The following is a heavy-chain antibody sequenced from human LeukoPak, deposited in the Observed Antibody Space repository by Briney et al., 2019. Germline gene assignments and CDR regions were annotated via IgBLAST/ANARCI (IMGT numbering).Heavy chain of an antibody. J-gene: IGHJ4*02. CDR1: GFTFSNYN. CDR2: ISSSSNII. V-gene: IGHV3-48*01. CDR3: ARDFAREFTIDY. D-gene: IGHD3-10*01. Sequence: GGSLRLSCAASGFTFSNYNMNWVRQPPGKGLQWVSYISSSSNIIYYADSVKGRFTISRDNAKNSLFLQMNSLRAEDTAVYYCARDFAREFTIDYWGQETLVTVSS.